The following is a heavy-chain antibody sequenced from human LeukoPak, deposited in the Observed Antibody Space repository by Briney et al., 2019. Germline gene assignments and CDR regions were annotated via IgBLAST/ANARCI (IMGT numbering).Heavy chain of an antibody. CDR1: GFTFSSYG. CDR3: ALYWKLGFDY. Sequence: GGSLRLSCAASGFTFSSYGMRWVRQAPGKGLEWVAVISYDGSNKYYADSVKGRFTISRDNSKNTLYLQMNSLRAEDTAVYYCALYWKLGFDYWGQGTLVTVSS. D-gene: IGHD1-1*01. CDR2: ISYDGSNK. J-gene: IGHJ4*02. V-gene: IGHV3-30*03.